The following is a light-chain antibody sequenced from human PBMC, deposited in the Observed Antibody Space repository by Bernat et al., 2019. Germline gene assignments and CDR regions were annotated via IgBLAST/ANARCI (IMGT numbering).Light chain of an antibody. J-gene: IGKJ2*01. Sequence: DMQMTQSPSTLSASVGDRVTITCRASQSIISWLAWYQQKPGKAPRLLIYGVSTLESGVPSRFSGGGSGTEFTLTISSLQPEDFATYYCQQYNSDLHVTFGHGTKLEIK. CDR3: QQYNSDLHVT. V-gene: IGKV1-5*03. CDR2: GVS. CDR1: QSIISW.